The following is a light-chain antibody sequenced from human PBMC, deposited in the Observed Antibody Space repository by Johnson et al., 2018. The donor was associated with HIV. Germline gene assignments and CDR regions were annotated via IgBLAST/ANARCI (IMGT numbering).Light chain of an antibody. CDR2: ENN. CDR3: GTWDSSLSAGYV. Sequence: HSVLTQPPSVSAAPGQKVTISCSGSSSNIGNNYVSWYQQLPGTAPKLLIYENNKRPSGIPDRFSGSKSGTSATLGITGLQTGDEADYYGGTWDSSLSAGYVFGTGTKVTVL. CDR1: SSNIGNNY. J-gene: IGLJ1*01. V-gene: IGLV1-51*02.